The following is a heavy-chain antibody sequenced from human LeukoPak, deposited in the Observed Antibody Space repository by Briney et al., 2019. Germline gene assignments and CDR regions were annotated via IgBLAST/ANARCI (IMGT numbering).Heavy chain of an antibody. CDR3: ARGGADYDILSGLYLGY. J-gene: IGHJ4*02. Sequence: ASVKVSCKASGYTFTSFGVSWVRQAPGQGLEWMGWISVYNGNTDYAQKFQGRVTMTTETSTHTAYMELRGLTSGDTAIYYCARGGADYDILSGLYLGYWGQGTLVTVSS. CDR2: ISVYNGNT. V-gene: IGHV1-18*01. CDR1: GYTFTSFG. D-gene: IGHD3-9*01.